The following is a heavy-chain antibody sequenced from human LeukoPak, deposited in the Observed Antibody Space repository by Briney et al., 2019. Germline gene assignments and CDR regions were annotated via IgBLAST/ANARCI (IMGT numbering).Heavy chain of an antibody. CDR3: AREVDTAMVLLDY. V-gene: IGHV4-59*04. J-gene: IGHJ4*02. D-gene: IGHD5-18*01. Sequence: SETLSLTCTVSGGSISSYYWSWIRQPPGKGLEWIGSIYHSGSTYYNPSLKSRVTISVDTSKNQFSLKLSSVTAADTAVYYCAREVDTAMVLLDYWGQGTLVTVSS. CDR1: GGSISSYY. CDR2: IYHSGST.